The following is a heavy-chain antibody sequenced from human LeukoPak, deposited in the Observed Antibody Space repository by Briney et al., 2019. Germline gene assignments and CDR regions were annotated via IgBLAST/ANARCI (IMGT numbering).Heavy chain of an antibody. V-gene: IGHV3-11*01. D-gene: IGHD2-2*01. CDR3: AKDGVPCSSTSCLSSD. J-gene: IGHJ4*02. Sequence: GGSLRLSCAASGFTFSDYYMSWIRQAPGKGLEWVSYISISGNTIYYADSVKGRFTISRDNSKNTLFLQMNSLRAEDTAVYYCAKDGVPCSSTSCLSSDWGQGTLVTVSS. CDR1: GFTFSDYY. CDR2: ISISGNTI.